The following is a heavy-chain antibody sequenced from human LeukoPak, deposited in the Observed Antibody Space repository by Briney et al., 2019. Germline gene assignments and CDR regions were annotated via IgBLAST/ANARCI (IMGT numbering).Heavy chain of an antibody. CDR1: GFTFSSYW. Sequence: PGGSLRLSCAAPGFTFSSYWMSWVRQAPGKGLEWVANIKQDGSEKYYVDSVKGRFTISRDNAKNSLYLQMNSLRAEDTAVYYCARSVAGKQLDYWGQGTLVTVSS. V-gene: IGHV3-7*01. CDR3: ARSVAGKQLDY. CDR2: IKQDGSEK. J-gene: IGHJ4*02. D-gene: IGHD6-13*01.